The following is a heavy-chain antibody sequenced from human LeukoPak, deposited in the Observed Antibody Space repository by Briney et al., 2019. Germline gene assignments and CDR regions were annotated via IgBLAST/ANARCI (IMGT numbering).Heavy chain of an antibody. CDR3: ARMGVAVTTVDY. CDR1: GFTFSTYE. J-gene: IGHJ4*02. CDR2: ISGRGTTR. D-gene: IGHD4-17*01. Sequence: GASLRLSCAASGFTFSTYEMNWVRQAPGKGLEWVSYISGRGTTRYYADSVKGRFTISRDNAKNSLYLQMNSLRAGDTAVYYCARMGVAVTTVDYWGQGTLVTVS. V-gene: IGHV3-48*03.